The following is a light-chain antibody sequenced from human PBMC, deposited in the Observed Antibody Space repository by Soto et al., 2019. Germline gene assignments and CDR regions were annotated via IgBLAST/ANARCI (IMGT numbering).Light chain of an antibody. Sequence: QSALTQPASVSGSPGQSITISCTGTNSDVGSYDLVSWYQQYPGKAPKLIIYEVNKRPSGVSNRFSGAKSGNTASLTISGLQTEDEADYDCCSYAGGNTLIFGGGTKVTVL. J-gene: IGLJ2*01. V-gene: IGLV2-23*02. CDR2: EVN. CDR3: CSYAGGNTLI. CDR1: NSDVGSYDL.